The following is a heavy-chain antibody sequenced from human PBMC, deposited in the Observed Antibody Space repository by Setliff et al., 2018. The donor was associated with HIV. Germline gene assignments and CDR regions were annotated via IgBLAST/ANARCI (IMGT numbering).Heavy chain of an antibody. CDR1: GYTFTNYF. V-gene: IGHV1-69-2*01. Sequence: ASVKVSCKASGYTFTNYFMHWVRQAPGEGLEWVGRVDPEDGETRYAMKFPGSVTISAVTSTDTTYLSLTSLRSQDTAVYYCATVRIVGATEFDYWCQGTVVTVSS. CDR2: VDPEDGET. D-gene: IGHD1-26*01. CDR3: ATVRIVGATEFDY. J-gene: IGHJ4*02.